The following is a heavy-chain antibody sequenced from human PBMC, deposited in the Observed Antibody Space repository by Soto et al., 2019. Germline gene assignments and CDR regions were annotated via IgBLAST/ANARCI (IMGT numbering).Heavy chain of an antibody. Sequence: LSLTCAVSGHSISSGGYSWSWIRQPPGKGLEWIGYIYHSGSTYYNPSLKSRVTISVDRSKNQFSLKLSSVTAADTAVYYCARDNSYGFDYWGQGTLVTVSS. CDR2: IYHSGST. D-gene: IGHD5-18*01. V-gene: IGHV4-30-2*01. CDR3: ARDNSYGFDY. CDR1: GHSISSGGYS. J-gene: IGHJ4*02.